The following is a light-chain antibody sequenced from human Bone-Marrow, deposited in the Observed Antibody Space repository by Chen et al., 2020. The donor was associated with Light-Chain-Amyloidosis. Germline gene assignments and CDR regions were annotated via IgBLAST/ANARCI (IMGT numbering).Light chain of an antibody. CDR3: QSYQGSSQGV. CDR2: EDD. J-gene: IGLJ3*02. Sequence: NSMLTQPHSVSESPGKTVIISCTRSSGSIATNYVQRYQQRPGSSPTTLISEDDHRPSGVPDRFSGSIDRSSNSASLTISGLKTEDEADYYCQSYQGSSQGVFGGGTKLTVL. V-gene: IGLV6-57*01. CDR1: SGSIATNY.